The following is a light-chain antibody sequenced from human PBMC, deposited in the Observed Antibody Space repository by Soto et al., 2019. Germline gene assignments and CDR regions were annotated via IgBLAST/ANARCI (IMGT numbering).Light chain of an antibody. V-gene: IGKV1-5*01. CDR2: DAS. J-gene: IGKJ1*01. CDR1: QSISSL. Sequence: DIQMTQSPSTLSASVGDRVTITCRASQSISSLLAWYPQKAGKGPKILIYDASSLESGVPSRFSGSGSGTEFTLTISSLQPDDFATYYCQQYNSFWTFGQGTKVDIK. CDR3: QQYNSFWT.